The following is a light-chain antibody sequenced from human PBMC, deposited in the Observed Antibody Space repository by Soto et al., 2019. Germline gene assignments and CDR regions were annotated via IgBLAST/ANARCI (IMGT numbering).Light chain of an antibody. CDR3: QQYNNWSQT. Sequence: EIVMTQSPATLSVSPGERATLSCRASQSVSSYLAWYQQKPGQAPRLLIYGASTRATGIPARFSGSGSGTEFTLTIRSLQSEDFAVYYCQQYNNWSQTFGQGTKVEIK. J-gene: IGKJ1*01. V-gene: IGKV3-15*01. CDR1: QSVSSY. CDR2: GAS.